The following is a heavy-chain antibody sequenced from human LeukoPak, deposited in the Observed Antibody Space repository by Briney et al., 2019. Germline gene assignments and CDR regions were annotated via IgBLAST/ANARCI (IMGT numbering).Heavy chain of an antibody. CDR3: AAGTTFLTD. CDR1: GFTFSNYA. D-gene: IGHD1-1*01. CDR2: ISYDGTNK. V-gene: IGHV3-30-3*01. Sequence: GGSLRLSCAASGFTFSNYAMHWVRQAPGKGLEWVAVISYDGTNKYYADSVKGRFTISRDNSKNTLYLQMNSLRAEDTAVYYCAAGTTFLTDWGQGTLVTVSS. J-gene: IGHJ4*02.